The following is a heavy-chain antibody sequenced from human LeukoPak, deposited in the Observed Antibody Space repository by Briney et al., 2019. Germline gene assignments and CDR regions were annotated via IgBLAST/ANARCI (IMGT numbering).Heavy chain of an antibody. CDR2: ISGSGGST. CDR3: AKEVVVVPAAKVPQFDY. V-gene: IGHV3-23*01. CDR1: GFTFSSYA. D-gene: IGHD2-2*01. J-gene: IGHJ4*02. Sequence: GGSLGLSCAASGFTFSSYAMSWVRQAPGKGLEWVSAISGSGGSTYYADSVKGRFTISRDNSKNTLYLQMNSLRAEDTAVYYCAKEVVVVPAAKVPQFDYWGQGTLVTVSS.